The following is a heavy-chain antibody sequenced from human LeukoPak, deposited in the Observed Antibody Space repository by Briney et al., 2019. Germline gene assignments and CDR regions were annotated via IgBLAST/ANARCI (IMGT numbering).Heavy chain of an antibody. V-gene: IGHV3-7*01. CDR1: GFTFRTFG. Sequence: GGSLRLSCVASGFTFRTFGMAWVRQAPGKGLEWVAHTGLYGDGEYAESVRGRFTISRDNAKSSVHLEMISLRAEDTALYYCARWNYAYDRWGQGTLVTVSS. CDR3: ARWNYAYDR. J-gene: IGHJ5*02. CDR2: TGLYGDGE. D-gene: IGHD1-7*01.